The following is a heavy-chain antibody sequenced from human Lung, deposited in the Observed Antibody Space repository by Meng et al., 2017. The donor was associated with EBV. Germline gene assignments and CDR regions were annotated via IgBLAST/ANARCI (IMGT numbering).Heavy chain of an antibody. CDR3: ARSTFDY. Sequence: QVQLQQWGAGLLKPSEHLALTCAVYGGSFSGSFSGYYWSWIRQAPGKGLEWIGEINDSGSTDYNPSLKNRLTVSVDRSKSQFSLELSSVTAADTAVYYCARSTFDYWGQGTLVTVSS. CDR2: INDSGST. CDR1: GGSFSGSFSGYY. V-gene: IGHV4-34*01. J-gene: IGHJ4*02. D-gene: IGHD1-26*01.